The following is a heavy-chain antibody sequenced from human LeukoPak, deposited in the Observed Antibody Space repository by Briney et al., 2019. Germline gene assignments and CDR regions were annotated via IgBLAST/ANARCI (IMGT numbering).Heavy chain of an antibody. J-gene: IGHJ3*02. Sequence: ASVKVSCKASGYTFTSYDISWVRQAPGQALEWMGLISAYNGNTNYAQKVQGRVTMTTDTSTTTAYMELRSLRSDDTAMYYCARESYVYSRSPDHAFDIWGGGTLVTVSS. CDR2: ISAYNGNT. CDR1: GYTFTSYD. V-gene: IGHV1-18*01. CDR3: ARESYVYSRSPDHAFDI. D-gene: IGHD6-6*01.